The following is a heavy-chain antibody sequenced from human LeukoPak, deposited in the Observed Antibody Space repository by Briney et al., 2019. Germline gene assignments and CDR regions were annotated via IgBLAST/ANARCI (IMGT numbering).Heavy chain of an antibody. CDR2: IYHSGST. CDR1: GGSISSSNW. V-gene: IGHV4-4*02. D-gene: IGHD5-18*01. CDR3: ARDHPDTAMDY. J-gene: IGHJ4*02. Sequence: SETLSLTCAVSGGSISSSNWWSWIRQPPGKGLEWIGEIYHSGSTNYNPSLKSRVTISVDTSKNQFSLKLSSVTAADTAVYYCARDHPDTAMDYWGQGTLVTVSS.